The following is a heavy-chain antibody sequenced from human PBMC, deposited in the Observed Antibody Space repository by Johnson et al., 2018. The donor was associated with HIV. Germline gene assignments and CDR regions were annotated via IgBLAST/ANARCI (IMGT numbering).Heavy chain of an antibody. Sequence: QMQLVESGGGLVKPGGSLRLSCAASGFTFSSYAMHWVRQAPGKGLEWVAVISYDGSNKYYADSVKGRFTISRDNSKNTLYLQMNSLRAEDTAVYYCAKDRTSAQSAFDIWGQGTMVTVSS. V-gene: IGHV3-30-3*02. CDR3: AKDRTSAQSAFDI. CDR1: GFTFSSYA. CDR2: ISYDGSNK. D-gene: IGHD1-1*01. J-gene: IGHJ3*02.